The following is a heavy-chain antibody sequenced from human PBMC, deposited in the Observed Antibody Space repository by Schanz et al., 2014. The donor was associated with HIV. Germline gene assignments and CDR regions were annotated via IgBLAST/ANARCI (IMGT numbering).Heavy chain of an antibody. CDR2: IWDDGSSK. Sequence: QVQLVESGGGVVQPGRSLRLSCAASGFTFSSYGMHWVRQAPGKGLEWVAVIWDDGSSKYYADSVKGRFTISRDNSKNTLYLQINSLRPEDTAVYYCANTEFPYSSSSDYYYGMDVWGQGTTVTVSS. CDR1: GFTFSSYG. J-gene: IGHJ6*02. D-gene: IGHD6-6*01. CDR3: ANTEFPYSSSSDYYYGMDV. V-gene: IGHV3-33*08.